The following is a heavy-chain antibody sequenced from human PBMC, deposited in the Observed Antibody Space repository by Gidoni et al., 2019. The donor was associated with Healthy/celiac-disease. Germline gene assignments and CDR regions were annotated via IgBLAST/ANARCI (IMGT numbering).Heavy chain of an antibody. D-gene: IGHD3-10*01. J-gene: IGHJ5*02. Sequence: QVQLVESGGGVVQPGRCLSISCAASGFTFSSYAMHWVRQAPGKGLEWVAVISYDGSNKYYADSVKGRFTISRDKSKNTLYLQMNSLRAEDTAVYYCAREGMVRGVLRWFDPWGQGTLVTVSS. V-gene: IGHV3-30-3*01. CDR1: GFTFSSYA. CDR2: ISYDGSNK. CDR3: AREGMVRGVLRWFDP.